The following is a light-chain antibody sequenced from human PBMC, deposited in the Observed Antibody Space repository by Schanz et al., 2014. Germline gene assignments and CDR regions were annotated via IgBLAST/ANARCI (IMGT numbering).Light chain of an antibody. Sequence: DIQMTQSPSTLAASIGDRVTIACRANQTISTWLAWYQQKPGTAPKLLIYDASSLESGVPSRFSGSGSGTEFTLTISSLQADDFATYYCQQANSSPLTFGGGTKVEI. V-gene: IGKV1-5*01. CDR1: QTISTW. J-gene: IGKJ4*01. CDR3: QQANSSPLT. CDR2: DAS.